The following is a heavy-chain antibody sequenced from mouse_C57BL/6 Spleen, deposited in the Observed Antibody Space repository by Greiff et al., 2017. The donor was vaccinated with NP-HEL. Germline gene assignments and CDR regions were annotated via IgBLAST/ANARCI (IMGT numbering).Heavy chain of an antibody. CDR1: GFTFTDYY. CDR2: IRNKANGYTT. CDR3: ARSYYSNYYAMDY. Sequence: EVKLVESGGGLVQPGGSLSLSCAASGFTFTDYYMSWVRQPPGKALEWLGFIRNKANGYTTEYSASVKGRFTISRDNSQSILYLQMNALRAEDSATYYCARSYYSNYYAMDYWGQGTSVTVSS. J-gene: IGHJ4*01. D-gene: IGHD2-5*01. V-gene: IGHV7-3*01.